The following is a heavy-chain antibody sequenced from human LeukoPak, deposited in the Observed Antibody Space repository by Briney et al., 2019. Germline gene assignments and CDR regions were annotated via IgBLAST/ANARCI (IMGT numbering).Heavy chain of an antibody. CDR3: ARDRVRYSSSWTFDY. Sequence: PGRSLRLSCAASGFTFSSYAMHWVRQAPGKGLEWVAVISYDGSNKYYADSVKGRFTTSRDNSKNTLYLQMNSLRAEDTAVYYCARDRVRYSSSWTFDYWGQGTLVTVSS. CDR1: GFTFSSYA. CDR2: ISYDGSNK. V-gene: IGHV3-30*04. D-gene: IGHD6-13*01. J-gene: IGHJ4*02.